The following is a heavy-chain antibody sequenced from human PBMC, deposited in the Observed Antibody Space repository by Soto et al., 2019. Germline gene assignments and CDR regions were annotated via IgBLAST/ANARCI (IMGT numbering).Heavy chain of an antibody. CDR2: INPATGAA. CDR3: ARGGGVGVAGSAAFDM. J-gene: IGHJ3*02. V-gene: IGHV1-2*02. D-gene: IGHD3-3*01. Sequence: QLHLVQSGAVVKKPGASVTVSCSASGYPVTAYYMHWVRQAPGRGLEWMGGINPATGAANYTQTFPGRVTMTRDKSTSTVFMELGGLPSEDTALFSCARGGGVGVAGSAAFDMWGQGTLVTVSS. CDR1: GYPVTAYY.